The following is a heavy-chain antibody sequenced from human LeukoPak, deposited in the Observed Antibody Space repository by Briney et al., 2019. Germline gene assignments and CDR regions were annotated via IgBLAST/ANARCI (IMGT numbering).Heavy chain of an antibody. CDR2: IYYSGST. CDR1: GGSISSYY. CDR3: ARVETPWNYYYYYMDV. D-gene: IGHD3-3*01. J-gene: IGHJ6*03. V-gene: IGHV4-59*01. Sequence: SETLSLTCTVSGGSISSYYWSWIRQPPGKGLEWIGYIYYSGSTNYNPSLKSRVTISVDTSKNQFSLKLSSVTAADTAVYYCARVETPWNYYYYYMDVWGKGTTVTVSS.